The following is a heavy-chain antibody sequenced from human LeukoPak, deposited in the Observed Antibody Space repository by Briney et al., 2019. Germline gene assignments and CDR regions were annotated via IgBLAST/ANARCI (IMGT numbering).Heavy chain of an antibody. J-gene: IGHJ4*02. D-gene: IGHD4-17*01. CDR2: IAGSGATP. Sequence: GSLRLSCAASEFTVSNNYMSWVRQAPGKGLEWVSAIAGSGATPYYADSVKGRFTISKDNSKNTLYLQMNSLRVEDTAVYYCARSTVITTKKYYFDYWGQGTLVTVSS. V-gene: IGHV3-23*01. CDR3: ARSTVITTKKYYFDY. CDR1: EFTVSNNY.